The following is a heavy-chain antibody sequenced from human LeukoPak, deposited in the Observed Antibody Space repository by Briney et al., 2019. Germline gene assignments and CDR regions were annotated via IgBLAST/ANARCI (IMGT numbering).Heavy chain of an antibody. CDR2: ISGTGGST. CDR1: GFTFCNYA. V-gene: IGHV3-23*01. D-gene: IGHD3-16*01. Sequence: GGSLRLSCAASGFTFCNYAMIWVRQAQGKGLELVSAISGTGGSTYYPDSVKGRFTISRDNSKNTLYLQMNRLRADDTAVYYCAKGFGDYYYYYMDVWGKGTTVTVS. J-gene: IGHJ6*03. CDR3: AKGFGDYYYYYMDV.